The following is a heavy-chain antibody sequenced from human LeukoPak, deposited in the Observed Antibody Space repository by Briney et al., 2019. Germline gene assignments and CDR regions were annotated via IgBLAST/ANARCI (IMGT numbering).Heavy chain of an antibody. CDR2: IYTSGST. J-gene: IGHJ4*02. Sequence: PSETLSLTCTVSGGSITSGSHYWNWIRQPAGKGLEWIGRIYTSGSTKYNPFLKSRVTISIDTSKNQFSLKLSSVTAADTAVYYCARDYYDTSVYLGHWGQGTLVTVSS. V-gene: IGHV4-61*02. CDR3: ARDYYDTSVYLGH. D-gene: IGHD3-22*01. CDR1: GGSITSGSHY.